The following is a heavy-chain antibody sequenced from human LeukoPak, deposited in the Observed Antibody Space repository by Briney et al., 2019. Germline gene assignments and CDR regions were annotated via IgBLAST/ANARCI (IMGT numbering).Heavy chain of an antibody. D-gene: IGHD3-22*01. CDR1: GFTFNIYA. Sequence: GGSLRLSCAASGFTFNIYAMSWIRQTPGKGLEWVSSITSHDGTTHYTDSVKGRFTISRDNSENTLYLQMNSLRAEDTAIYYCVRDRPNYYDSSGHYYRRDGDYWGQGTLVTVSS. V-gene: IGHV3-23*01. J-gene: IGHJ4*02. CDR2: ITSHDGTT. CDR3: VRDRPNYYDSSGHYYRRDGDY.